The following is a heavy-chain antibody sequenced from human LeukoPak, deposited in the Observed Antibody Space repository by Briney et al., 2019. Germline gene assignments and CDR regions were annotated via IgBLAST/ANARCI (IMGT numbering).Heavy chain of an antibody. CDR3: ASQYCSGGSCYSGPRY. D-gene: IGHD2-15*01. Sequence: SETLSLTCTVSGGSISSSSYYWGWIRQPPGKGLEWIGSIYYSGTTYYRASLKSRVTISVDTSKNQFSLKLSSVTAADTAMYYCASQYCSGGSCYSGPRYWGQGTLVTVSS. V-gene: IGHV4-39*01. CDR1: GGSISSSSYY. J-gene: IGHJ4*02. CDR2: IYYSGTT.